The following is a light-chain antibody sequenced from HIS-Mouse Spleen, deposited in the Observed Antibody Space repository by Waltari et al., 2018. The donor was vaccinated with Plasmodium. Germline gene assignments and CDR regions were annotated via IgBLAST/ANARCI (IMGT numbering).Light chain of an antibody. CDR1: SSDVGSYTL. J-gene: IGLJ1*01. CDR3: CSYAGSSTYV. CDR2: EGS. V-gene: IGLV2-23*01. Sequence: QSALTQPASVSGSPGQSITISCPCTSSDVGSYTLVSWYQQHPGKAPKLMIYEGSKRPSGVSNRFSGSKSGNTASLTISGLQAEYEADYYCCSYAGSSTYVFGTGTKVTVL.